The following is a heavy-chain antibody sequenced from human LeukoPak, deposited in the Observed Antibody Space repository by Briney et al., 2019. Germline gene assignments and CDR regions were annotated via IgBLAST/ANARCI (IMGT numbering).Heavy chain of an antibody. CDR2: IYHSGST. D-gene: IGHD2-15*01. V-gene: IGHV4-30-2*01. Sequence: SQTLSLTCAVSGGSISSGGYSWSWIRQPPGKGLEWIGYIYHSGSTYYNPSLKSRVTISVDRSKNQFSLKLSSVTAADTAVYYCARTPGVVVLRAHWYFDLWGRGTLVTVSS. J-gene: IGHJ2*01. CDR3: ARTPGVVVLRAHWYFDL. CDR1: GGSISSGGYS.